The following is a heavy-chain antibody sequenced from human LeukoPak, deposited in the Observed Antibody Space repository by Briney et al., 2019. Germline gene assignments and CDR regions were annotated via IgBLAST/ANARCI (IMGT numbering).Heavy chain of an antibody. D-gene: IGHD3-9*01. Sequence: PSETLSLTCTVSGGSISGYYWSWIRQPPGKGLEWIGYIYYSGSTKYNPSLESRVTISLDTSKNQFSLKLSSVTAADTAVFYCATFKGVDWLLWGQGTLVTVSS. J-gene: IGHJ4*02. CDR2: IYYSGST. V-gene: IGHV4-59*01. CDR1: GGSISGYY. CDR3: ATFKGVDWLL.